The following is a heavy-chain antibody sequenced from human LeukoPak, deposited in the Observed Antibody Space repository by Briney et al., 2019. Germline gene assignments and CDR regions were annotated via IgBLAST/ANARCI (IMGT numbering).Heavy chain of an antibody. CDR1: GGSISSYY. Sequence: SETLSLTCTVSGGSISSYYWSWIRQPPGKGLEWIGYIYYSGSTNYNPSLKSRVTISVDTSKNQFSLKLSSVTAADTAVYYCARHYRPEYCSSTSCYRSYYYYGMDVWGQGTTVTVSS. CDR2: IYYSGST. D-gene: IGHD2-2*01. V-gene: IGHV4-59*08. J-gene: IGHJ6*02. CDR3: ARHYRPEYCSSTSCYRSYYYYGMDV.